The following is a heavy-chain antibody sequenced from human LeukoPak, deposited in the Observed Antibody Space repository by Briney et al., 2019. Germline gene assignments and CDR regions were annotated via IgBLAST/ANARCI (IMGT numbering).Heavy chain of an antibody. V-gene: IGHV3-30*02. CDR2: IRYDGSNK. Sequence: RSGGSLRLSCAASGFTFSNYGMHWARQAPGKGLEGVAFIRYDGSNKYYADSVKGRFTISRDNSKNTLYLQMNSLRAEDTAVYYCAKDFRVAMAPAYFDYWGQGTLVTVSS. J-gene: IGHJ4*02. D-gene: IGHD5-18*01. CDR3: AKDFRVAMAPAYFDY. CDR1: GFTFSNYG.